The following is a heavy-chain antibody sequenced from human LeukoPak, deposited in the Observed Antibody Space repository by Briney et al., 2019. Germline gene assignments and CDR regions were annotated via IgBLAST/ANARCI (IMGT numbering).Heavy chain of an antibody. CDR1: GYTFTGYY. CDR3: ARFPFAPYSNSWYEVDY. Sequence: ASVKVSCKASGYTFTGYYMHWVRQAPGKRRKWMGWINPNSGGTNYAQKFRGRVTMTSDTSINTAYMELSRLRSDDTAVYYCARFPFAPYSNSWYEVDYWGQGTLVTVSS. V-gene: IGHV1-2*02. D-gene: IGHD6-13*01. CDR2: INPNSGGT. J-gene: IGHJ4*02.